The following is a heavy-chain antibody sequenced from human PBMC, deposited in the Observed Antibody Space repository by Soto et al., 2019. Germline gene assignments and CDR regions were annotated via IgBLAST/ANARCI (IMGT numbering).Heavy chain of an antibody. CDR3: ASGYSASGGVPYGMDV. D-gene: IGHD3-10*01. CDR1: GGTFISYA. V-gene: IGHV1-69*01. CDR2: IIHIFGTA. Sequence: QVPLVQSGAEVKKPGSSVKVSCKASGGTFISYAISWVRQAAGQGLEWMGGIIHIFGTAHYAQKFQGRVTITADESTRTADMEPSSLRSEATAVYYCASGYSASGGVPYGMDVWGQGNTVTVSS. J-gene: IGHJ6*02.